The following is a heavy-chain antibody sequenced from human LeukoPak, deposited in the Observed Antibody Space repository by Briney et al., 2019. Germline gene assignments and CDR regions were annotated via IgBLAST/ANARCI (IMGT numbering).Heavy chain of an antibody. V-gene: IGHV3-21*01. CDR1: GFTFGSYS. D-gene: IGHD3-10*01. CDR3: ASLADGSGSYKDY. CDR2: ISSSSSYI. J-gene: IGHJ4*02. Sequence: GGSLRLSCAASGFTFGSYSMNWVRQAPGKGLEWVSSISSSSSYIYYADSVKGRFTISRDNAKNSLYLQMNSLRAEDTAVYYCASLADGSGSYKDYWGQGTLVTVSS.